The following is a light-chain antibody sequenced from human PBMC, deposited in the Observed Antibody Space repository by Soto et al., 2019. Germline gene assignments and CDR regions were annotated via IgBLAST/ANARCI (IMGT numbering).Light chain of an antibody. CDR3: NSYVGSNNYV. CDR1: SSDISDNKY. V-gene: IGLV2-8*01. CDR2: EVN. J-gene: IGLJ1*01. Sequence: QSALTQPPSASGTPGQSVTISCTGTSSDISDNKYVSWFQQHPGKAPKVLIYEVNKRASGVRDRFFGSKSGNTASLTVSGLRADDEADYYCNSYVGSNNYVFGTGTKVTVL.